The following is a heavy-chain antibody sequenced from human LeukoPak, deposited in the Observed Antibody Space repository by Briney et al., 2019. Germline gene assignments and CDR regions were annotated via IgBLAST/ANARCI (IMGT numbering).Heavy chain of an antibody. D-gene: IGHD2-15*01. CDR2: IYYSGST. J-gene: IGHJ4*02. CDR3: ARAAHGYCSGGSCYYFDY. CDR1: GGSISSYY. V-gene: IGHV4-59*01. Sequence: SETLSLTCTVSGGSISSYYWSWIRQPPGKGLEWIGYIYYSGSTNYNPSLKSRVTISVDTSKNQFSLKLSSVTAADTAVYYCARAAHGYCSGGSCYYFDYWGQGTLVTVSS.